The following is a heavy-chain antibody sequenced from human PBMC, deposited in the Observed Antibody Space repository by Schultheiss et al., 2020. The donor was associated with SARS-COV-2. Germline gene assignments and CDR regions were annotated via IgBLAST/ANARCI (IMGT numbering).Heavy chain of an antibody. J-gene: IGHJ3*02. CDR1: GFTFSSYA. CDR3: ARGGGESLDAFDI. D-gene: IGHD3-10*01. V-gene: IGHV3-7*01. CDR2: IKQDGSEK. Sequence: GGSLRLSCAASGFTFSSYAMHWVRQAPGKGLEWVANIKQDGSEKYYVDSVKGRFTISRDNAKNSLYLQMNSLRAEDTAVYYCARGGGESLDAFDIWGQGTMVTVSS.